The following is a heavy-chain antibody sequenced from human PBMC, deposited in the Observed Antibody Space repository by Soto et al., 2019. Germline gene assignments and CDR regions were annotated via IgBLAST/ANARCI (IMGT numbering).Heavy chain of an antibody. CDR3: ARLSTTTVTTVIDY. Sequence: PSETLCLTCTVSGGSISSYYWSWIRPQPGKGLEWIGYIYYSGSTNYNPSLKSRVTISVDTSKNQFSLKLSSVTAAGTAVYYCARLSTTTVTTVIDYWGQGTLVTVSS. D-gene: IGHD4-17*01. CDR1: GGSISSYY. V-gene: IGHV4-59*01. CDR2: IYYSGST. J-gene: IGHJ4*02.